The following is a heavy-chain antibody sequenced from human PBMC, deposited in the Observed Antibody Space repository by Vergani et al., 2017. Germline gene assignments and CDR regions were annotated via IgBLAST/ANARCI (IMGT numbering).Heavy chain of an antibody. CDR2: INWNDDQ. CDR3: VYRKDEFGTTDCFRPFYDGYDGDC. CDR1: GFSFNTRGVS. J-gene: IGHJ6*01. Sequence: QITLKESGPTLVKPTQTLTLTCTSSGFSFNTRGVSLVWIRPPPGKALDWLALINWNDDQHSSPSLNNRDTITKETTKNLVVLIMTNVDYVNTGTYYCVYRKDEFGTTDCFRPFYDGYDGDCRGKGTNVTVS. D-gene: IGHD1-7*01. V-gene: IGHV2-5*04.